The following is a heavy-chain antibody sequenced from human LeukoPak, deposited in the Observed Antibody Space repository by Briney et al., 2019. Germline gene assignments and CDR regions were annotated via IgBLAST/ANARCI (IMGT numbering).Heavy chain of an antibody. D-gene: IGHD4/OR15-4a*01. Sequence: GGSLRLSCAASGFIFSTYGMHWVRQAPGKGLEWVAFIRNDGSDKYYAVSVKGRFTISRDNSKSTLYLQMNSLRVEDTAVYYCAKAGLVRGGALDSWGQGTLVTVSS. V-gene: IGHV3-30*02. CDR1: GFIFSTYG. CDR2: IRNDGSDK. J-gene: IGHJ4*02. CDR3: AKAGLVRGGALDS.